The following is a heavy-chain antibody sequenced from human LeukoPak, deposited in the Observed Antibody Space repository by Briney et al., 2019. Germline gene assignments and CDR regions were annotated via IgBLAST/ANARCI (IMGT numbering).Heavy chain of an antibody. J-gene: IGHJ6*04. CDR1: GFTFSDHY. D-gene: IGHD4-11*01. CDR2: TRNKANSYTT. CDR3: ARAPDYIKFSSSYSGRDV. Sequence: PGGSLRLSCAASGFTFSDHYMDWVRQAPGKGLEWVGRTRNKANSYTTEYAASVKGRFTISRDDSKNSLYLQMNSLKTEDTAVYYCARAPDYIKFSSSYSGRDVWGKGPRFTVS. V-gene: IGHV3-72*01.